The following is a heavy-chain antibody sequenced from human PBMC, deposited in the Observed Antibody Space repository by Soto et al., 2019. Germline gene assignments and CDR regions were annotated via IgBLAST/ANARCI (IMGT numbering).Heavy chain of an antibody. CDR2: ISWDGGST. Sequence: PGGSLELSCAASGFTFSSYGMHWVRQAPGKGLEWVSLISWDGGSTYYADSVKGRFTISRDNSKNSLYLQMNSLRAEDTALYYCAKDISPNGMNWFDPWGQGTLVTVSS. V-gene: IGHV3-43D*04. J-gene: IGHJ5*02. CDR1: GFTFSSYG. CDR3: AKDISPNGMNWFDP. D-gene: IGHD1-26*01.